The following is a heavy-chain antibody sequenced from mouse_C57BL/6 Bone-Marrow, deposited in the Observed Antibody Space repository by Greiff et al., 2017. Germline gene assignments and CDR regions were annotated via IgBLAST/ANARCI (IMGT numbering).Heavy chain of an antibody. D-gene: IGHD2-1*01. CDR1: GFPITSGYY. CDR3: AGDVPYGNSWYFDV. V-gene: IGHV12-3*01. Sequence: QVQLKESGPGLVKPSQSLFLTCSITGFPITSGYYWIWIRQSPGKPLEWMGYITHSGETFYNPSLQSPISITRETSKNQFFLQLNSVTTEDTAMYYCAGDVPYGNSWYFDVWGTGTTVTVSS. J-gene: IGHJ1*03. CDR2: ITHSGET.